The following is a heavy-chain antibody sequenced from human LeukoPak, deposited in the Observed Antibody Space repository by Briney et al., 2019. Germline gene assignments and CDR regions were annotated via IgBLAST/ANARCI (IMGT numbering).Heavy chain of an antibody. J-gene: IGHJ4*02. CDR1: GYTFTSYD. V-gene: IGHV1-8*03. D-gene: IGHD5-12*01. Sequence: GASVKVSCKASGYTFTSYDINWVRQATGQGLEWMGWMNPNSGNTGYAQKFHGRVTITRNTSISTAYMELSSLRSADTAVYYCARRYDELDYWGQGTLVTVSS. CDR2: MNPNSGNT. CDR3: ARRYDELDY.